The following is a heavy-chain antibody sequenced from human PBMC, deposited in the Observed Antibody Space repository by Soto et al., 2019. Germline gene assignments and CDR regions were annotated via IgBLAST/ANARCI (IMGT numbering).Heavy chain of an antibody. V-gene: IGHV1-69*12. CDR2: IIPIFGTA. CDR1: GGTFSSYA. Sequence: QVQLVQSGAEVKKPGSSVQVSCKASGGTFSSYAISWVRQAPGQGLEWMGGIIPIFGTANYAQKFQGRVTITADESTSPAYMALSSLRSEDTAVYYCASQQLGPSYYDGMDVWGQGTTVTVSS. D-gene: IGHD6-6*01. CDR3: ASQQLGPSYYDGMDV. J-gene: IGHJ6*02.